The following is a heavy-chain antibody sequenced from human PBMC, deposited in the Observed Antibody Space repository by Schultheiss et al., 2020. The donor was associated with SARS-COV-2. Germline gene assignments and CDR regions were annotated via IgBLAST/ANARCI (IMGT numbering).Heavy chain of an antibody. CDR2: INPSGGST. D-gene: IGHD6-6*01. V-gene: IGHV1-46*01. CDR1: GYTFTSYY. J-gene: IGHJ6*02. CDR3: ARGRYSSSRRDYYGMDV. Sequence: ASVKVSCKASGYTFTSYYMHWVRQAPGQGLEWMGIINPSGGSTSYAQKFQGRVTMTRDTSTSTVYMELSSLRSEDTAVYYCARGRYSSSRRDYYGMDVWGQGTTVTVSS.